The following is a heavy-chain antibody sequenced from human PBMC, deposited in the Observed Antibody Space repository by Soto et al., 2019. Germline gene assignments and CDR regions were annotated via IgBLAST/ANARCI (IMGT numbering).Heavy chain of an antibody. V-gene: IGHV4-31*03. D-gene: IGHD6-13*01. J-gene: IGHJ4*02. CDR3: TTGRPWQQVVHILAY. CDR1: GGSITSVGYY. CDR2: IYHSGNT. Sequence: SETLSLTCTVSGGSITSVGYYWSWIRQHPGKGLEWIGFIYHSGNTYYNPSLRSRVTISEDTSKNQFSLKLSSVTAADTAVYYCTTGRPWQQVVHILAYWGQGIPVTVSS.